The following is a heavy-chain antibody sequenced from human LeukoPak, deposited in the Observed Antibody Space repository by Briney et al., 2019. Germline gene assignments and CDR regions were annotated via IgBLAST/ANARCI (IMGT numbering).Heavy chain of an antibody. Sequence: GGSLRLSCAASGFTFSSYSMNWVRQAPGKGLEWVSSISSSSYIYYADSVKGRFTISRDNAKNSLYLQMNSLRAEDTAVYYCARGALVVVAATRNDYWGQGTLVTVSS. CDR3: ARGALVVVAATRNDY. V-gene: IGHV3-21*01. D-gene: IGHD2-15*01. CDR2: ISSSSYI. CDR1: GFTFSSYS. J-gene: IGHJ4*02.